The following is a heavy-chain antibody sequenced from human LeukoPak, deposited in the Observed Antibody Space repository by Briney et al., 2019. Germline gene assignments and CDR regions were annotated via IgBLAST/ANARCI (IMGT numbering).Heavy chain of an antibody. CDR2: IYYSGST. V-gene: IGHV4-39*01. CDR1: GGSVSSSIYY. Sequence: SETLSLTCTVSGGSVSSSIYYWGWIRQPPGKGLEWIGSIYYSGSTSYNPSLKSRVTISVDTSKNQFSLKLISVTAADTAVYYCASRNDILTGYVFDFWGRGTLVTVSS. D-gene: IGHD3-9*01. J-gene: IGHJ4*02. CDR3: ASRNDILTGYVFDF.